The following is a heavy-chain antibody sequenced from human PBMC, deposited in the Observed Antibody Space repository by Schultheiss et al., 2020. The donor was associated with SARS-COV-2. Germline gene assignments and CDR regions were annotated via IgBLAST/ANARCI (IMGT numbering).Heavy chain of an antibody. V-gene: IGHV4-34*01. J-gene: IGHJ6*02. CDR3: ARDLRGSSSMDV. D-gene: IGHD6-6*01. Sequence: GSLRLSCAVYGGPFNNYYWTWIRQPPTKGVEWIGEIKDSGRTTNYNPSLKSRVTISVDTSNNQFSLKLSSVTAADTAVYYCARDLRGSSSMDVWGQGTTVTVSS. CDR2: IKDSGRTT. CDR1: GGPFNNYY.